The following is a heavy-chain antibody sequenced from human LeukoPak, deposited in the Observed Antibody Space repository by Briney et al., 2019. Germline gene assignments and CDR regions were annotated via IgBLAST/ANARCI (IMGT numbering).Heavy chain of an antibody. D-gene: IGHD6-6*01. CDR2: INPNSGGT. Sequence: ASVKVSCKASGYTFTGYYMHWVRQAPGQGLEWMGWINPNSGGTNYAQKFQGRVTMTRNTSISTAYMELSSLRSEDTAVYYCARGGGSSSSRYYMDVWGKGTTVTIPS. CDR1: GYTFTGYY. V-gene: IGHV1-2*02. CDR3: ARGGGSSSSRYYMDV. J-gene: IGHJ6*03.